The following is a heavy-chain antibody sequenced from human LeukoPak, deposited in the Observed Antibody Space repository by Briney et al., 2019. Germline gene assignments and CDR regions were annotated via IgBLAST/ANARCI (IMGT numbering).Heavy chain of an antibody. CDR1: HVSISTYY. CDR2: IQYSGST. CDR3: ARDIYGSGHGWFDT. V-gene: IGHV4-59*01. D-gene: IGHD3-10*01. Sequence: SETLSLTCTVSHVSISTYYWSWIRQPPGKGLEWMGYIQYSGSTNYNPSLKSRVTISVDTSKRQLSLMLRSVTAADTAVYYCARDIYGSGHGWFDTWGQGRLVTVFS. J-gene: IGHJ5*02.